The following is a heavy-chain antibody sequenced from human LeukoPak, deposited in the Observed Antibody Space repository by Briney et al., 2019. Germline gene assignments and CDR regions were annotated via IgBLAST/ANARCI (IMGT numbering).Heavy chain of an antibody. J-gene: IGHJ5*02. V-gene: IGHV5-51*01. CDR2: IYPGDSDT. D-gene: IGHD1-26*01. Sequence: GESLKISCKGSGYSFTSYWIGWVRQMPGKGLEWMGIIYPGDSDTRYSPSFQGQVTISADKSISTAYLQWSSLKASDTAMYYCARSSSIVGATYNWFDPWGQGTLVTVSS. CDR1: GYSFTSYW. CDR3: ARSSSIVGATYNWFDP.